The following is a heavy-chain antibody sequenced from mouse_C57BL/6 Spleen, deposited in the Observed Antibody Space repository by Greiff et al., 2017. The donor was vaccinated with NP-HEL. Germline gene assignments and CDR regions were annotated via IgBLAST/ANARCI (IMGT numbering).Heavy chain of an antibody. J-gene: IGHJ3*01. CDR3: ARDGYGSSLDY. D-gene: IGHD1-1*01. Sequence: EVKLMESGGGLVKPGGSLKLSCAASGFTFSSYAMSWVRQTPEKRLEWVATISDGGSYTYYPDNVKGRFTISRDNAKNNLYLQMSHLKSEDTAMYYCARDGYGSSLDYWGQGTLVTVSA. CDR2: ISDGGSYT. CDR1: GFTFSSYA. V-gene: IGHV5-4*01.